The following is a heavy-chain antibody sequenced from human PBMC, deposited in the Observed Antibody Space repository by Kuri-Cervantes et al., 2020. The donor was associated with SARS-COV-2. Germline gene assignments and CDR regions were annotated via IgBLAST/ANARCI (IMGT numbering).Heavy chain of an antibody. CDR2: INRDSGGT. CDR3: AREPLGYYSGGSCRRARAFDI. V-gene: IGHV1-2*02. CDR1: GYTFTGYY. Sequence: ASVKVSCKASGYTFTGYYIHWVRQAPGQGLEWMGWINRDSGGTSTSIRTAYMELSRLRSDDTAVYYCAREPLGYYSGGSCRRARAFDIWGQGTMVTVSS. J-gene: IGHJ3*02. D-gene: IGHD2-15*01.